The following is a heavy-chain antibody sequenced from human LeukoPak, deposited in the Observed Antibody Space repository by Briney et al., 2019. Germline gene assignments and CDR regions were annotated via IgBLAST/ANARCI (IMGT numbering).Heavy chain of an antibody. J-gene: IGHJ4*02. CDR1: GYSFTSYW. D-gene: IGHD4-23*01. CDR2: IYPGDSDT. Sequence: GESLKISCKGSGYSFTSYWIGWVRQMPGKGLEWMGIIYPGDSDTRYSPSFQGQVTISADKSISTAYLQWSSLRSEDTAVYYCARSTVVTRSTKFDYWGQGTLVTVSS. V-gene: IGHV5-51*01. CDR3: ARSTVVTRSTKFDY.